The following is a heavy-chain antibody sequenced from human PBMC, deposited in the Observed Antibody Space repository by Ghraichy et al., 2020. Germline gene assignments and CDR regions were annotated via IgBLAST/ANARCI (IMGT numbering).Heavy chain of an antibody. D-gene: IGHD2-2*02. CDR2: INPNSGGT. J-gene: IGHJ4*02. Sequence: ASVKVSCKASGYTFTGYYMHWVRQAPGQGLEWMGWINPNSGGTNYAQKFQGRVTMTRDTSISTAYMELSRLRSDDTAVYYCSSVCVVPAAIPRVVFPPIFDSWGQGTLVTVSS. V-gene: IGHV1-2*02. CDR1: GYTFTGYY. CDR3: SSVCVVPAAIPRVVFPPIFDS.